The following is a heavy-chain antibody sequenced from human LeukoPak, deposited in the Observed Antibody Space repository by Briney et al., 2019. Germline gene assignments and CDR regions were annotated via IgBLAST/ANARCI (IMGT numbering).Heavy chain of an antibody. CDR1: GGTFSSYA. CDR2: ISAYNGNT. D-gene: IGHD3-10*01. CDR3: ARLSGWFGELLNPFDY. Sequence: GASVKVSCKASGGTFSSYAISWVRQAPGQGLEWMGWISAYNGNTNYAQKLQGRVTMTTDTSTSTAYMELRSLRSDDTAVYYCARLSGWFGELLNPFDYWGQGTLVTVSS. V-gene: IGHV1-18*01. J-gene: IGHJ4*02.